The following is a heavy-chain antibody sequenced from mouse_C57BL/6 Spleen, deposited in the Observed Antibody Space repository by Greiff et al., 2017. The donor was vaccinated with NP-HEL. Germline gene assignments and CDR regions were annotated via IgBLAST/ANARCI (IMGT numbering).Heavy chain of an antibody. V-gene: IGHV5-9*01. CDR3: ARQDFYYVDC. J-gene: IGHJ2*01. CDR2: ISGGGGNT. Sequence: EVQLVESGGGLVKPGGSLKLSCAASGFTFSSYTMSWVRQTPEKRLEWVATISGGGGNTYYPDSVKGRFTISRDNAKNTLYLQMSSLRSEDTALYYCARQDFYYVDCWGQGTTLTVSS. CDR1: GFTFSSYT.